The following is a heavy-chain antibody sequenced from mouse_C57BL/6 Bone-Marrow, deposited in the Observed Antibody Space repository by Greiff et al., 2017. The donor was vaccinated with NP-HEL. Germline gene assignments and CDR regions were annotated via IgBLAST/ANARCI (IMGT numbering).Heavy chain of an antibody. J-gene: IGHJ1*03. CDR3: ANYYGSSPYWYFDV. CDR2: IFPGSGST. D-gene: IGHD1-1*01. CDR1: GYTFTDYY. V-gene: IGHV1-75*01. Sequence: VQLQQSGPELVKPGASVKISCKASGYTFTDYYINWVKQRPGQGLEWIGWIFPGSGSTYYNEKFKGKATLTVDKSSSTAYMLLSSLTSEDSAVYFCANYYGSSPYWYFDVWGTGTTVTVSS.